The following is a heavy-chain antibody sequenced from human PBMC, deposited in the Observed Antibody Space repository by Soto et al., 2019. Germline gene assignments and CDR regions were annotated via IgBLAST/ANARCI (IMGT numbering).Heavy chain of an antibody. Sequence: PSETLSLTCTVSGASITTAYYWTWVRQHPVKGLECIGHIYYTGSTYYNPSLKSRLNITLDTSKNQFSLRLESVTAAETAFYFCARGSRYDLSGQVRIVTVSS. CDR1: GASITTAYY. V-gene: IGHV4-31*03. CDR2: IYYTGST. J-gene: IGHJ5*02. CDR3: ARGSRYDL. D-gene: IGHD1-26*01.